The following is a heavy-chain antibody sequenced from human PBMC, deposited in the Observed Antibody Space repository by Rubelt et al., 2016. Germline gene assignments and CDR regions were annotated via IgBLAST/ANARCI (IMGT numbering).Heavy chain of an antibody. J-gene: IGHJ4*02. D-gene: IGHD3-10*01. Sequence: QVQLVQSGAEVKKPGASVKVSCKASGYTFTSYYMHWVRQAPGQGLEWMGIIKPSGGSTSYAQKFQGRGTMTRDTSTSTVYMELSSLRSEDTAVYYCARDPLPVRGVIMTPTHWGQGTLVTVSS. CDR1: GYTFTSYY. CDR3: ARDPLPVRGVIMTPTH. CDR2: IKPSGGST. V-gene: IGHV1-46*01.